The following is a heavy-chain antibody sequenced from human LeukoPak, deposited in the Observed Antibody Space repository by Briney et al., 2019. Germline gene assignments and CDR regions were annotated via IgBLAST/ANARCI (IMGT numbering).Heavy chain of an antibody. D-gene: IGHD6-13*01. CDR1: GFTFISYA. V-gene: IGHV3-64D*06. J-gene: IGHJ4*02. CDR2: ISNNGGSK. CDR3: VKGGYSNSWSLFDY. Sequence: GGSLRLSCSASGFTFISYAIHWVRQAPGKGLEYVSAISNNGGSKYYADSVKGRFTISRDNSKNTLYLQMSSLRVEDTAVYYCVKGGYSNSWSLFDYWGQGTLVTVSS.